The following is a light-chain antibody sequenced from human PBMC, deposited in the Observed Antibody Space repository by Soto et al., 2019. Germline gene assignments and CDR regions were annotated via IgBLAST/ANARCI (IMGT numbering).Light chain of an antibody. J-gene: IGKJ2*01. CDR2: GAS. CDR1: QSVSTRY. CDR3: HQFGSSRLAFT. V-gene: IGKV3-20*01. Sequence: ESLLTQSPGTLSFSPGERATHSCRASQSVSTRYLAWYQQKPGQAPRLLIYGASIRAAGIPNSFSVSGSGTAFTLTSSKLERKDFVAYYFHQFGSSRLAFTFGQGTKLEI.